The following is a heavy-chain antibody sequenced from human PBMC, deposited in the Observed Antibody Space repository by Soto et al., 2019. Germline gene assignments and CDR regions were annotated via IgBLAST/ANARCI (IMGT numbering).Heavy chain of an antibody. V-gene: IGHV1-46*01. D-gene: IGHD6-13*01. CDR2: INPSGGST. J-gene: IGHJ6*02. Sequence: ASVKVSCKASGYTFTSYYMHWVRQAPGQGLEWMGIINPSGGSTSYAQKFQGRVTMTRDTSTSTVYMELSSLRFEDTAVYYCAESIAAAGHYYYYYGMDVWGQGTTVTVSS. CDR1: GYTFTSYY. CDR3: AESIAAAGHYYYYYGMDV.